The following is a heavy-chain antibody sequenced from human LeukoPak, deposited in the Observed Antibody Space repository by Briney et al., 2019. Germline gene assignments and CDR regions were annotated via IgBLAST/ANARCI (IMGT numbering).Heavy chain of an antibody. CDR2: IYYSGST. J-gene: IGHJ6*02. Sequence: PSETLSLTCTVSGGSISSYYWSWIRQPPGKGLEWIGYIYYSGSTNYNPSLKSRVTISVDTSKNQFSLKLSSVTAADTAVYYCARHRPDYGDYSPYHYYGMDVWGQGTTVTVSS. CDR1: GGSISSYY. CDR3: ARHRPDYGDYSPYHYYGMDV. D-gene: IGHD4-17*01. V-gene: IGHV4-59*08.